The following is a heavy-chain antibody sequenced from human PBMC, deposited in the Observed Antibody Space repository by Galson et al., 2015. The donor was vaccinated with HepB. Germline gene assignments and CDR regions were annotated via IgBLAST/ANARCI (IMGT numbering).Heavy chain of an antibody. V-gene: IGHV1-2*02. Sequence: SVKVSCKASGYTFTGYYMHWVRQAPGQGLEWMGWINPNSGGTNYAQKFQGRVTMTRDTSISTAYMELSRLRSDDTAVYYCARFTSGYRAYSYGYDTIDYWGQGTLVTVSS. J-gene: IGHJ4*02. D-gene: IGHD5-18*01. CDR1: GYTFTGYY. CDR2: INPNSGGT. CDR3: ARFTSGYRAYSYGYDTIDY.